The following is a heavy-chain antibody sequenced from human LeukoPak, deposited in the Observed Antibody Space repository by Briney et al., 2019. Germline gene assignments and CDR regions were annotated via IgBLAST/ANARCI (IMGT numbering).Heavy chain of an antibody. CDR2: VYNSGNT. CDR1: GGSISDYF. J-gene: IGHJ6*03. Sequence: KASETLSLTCTVSGGSISDYFWSWIRQPPGKGLEWIGYVYNSGNTNYNPSLKSRVTISVDTSKNQFSVKLSSVTAADTAVYYCARRGYYMDVWGKGITVTVSS. CDR3: ARRGYYMDV. V-gene: IGHV4-59*01.